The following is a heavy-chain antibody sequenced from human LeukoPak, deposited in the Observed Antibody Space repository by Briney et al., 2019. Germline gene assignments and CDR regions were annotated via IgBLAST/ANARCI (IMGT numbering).Heavy chain of an antibody. CDR1: GFTFGSFG. CDR2: IAYGSDE. V-gene: IGHV3-30*04. CDR3: ARDVMAVAGTLGFDC. J-gene: IGHJ4*02. D-gene: IGHD6-19*01. Sequence: GGSVRLSCVAYGFTFGSFGMHWVRQAPGKGLDWVAVIAYGSDENYADSVEGRFTISRDNFKNTLYLQMNSLGPEDTAMYYCARDVMAVAGTLGFDCWGQGALVTVSS.